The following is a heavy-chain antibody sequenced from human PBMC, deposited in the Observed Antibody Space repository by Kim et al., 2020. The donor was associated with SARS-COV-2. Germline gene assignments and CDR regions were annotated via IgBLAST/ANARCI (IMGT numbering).Heavy chain of an antibody. CDR3: ARGNGYSSGWYEGFDY. Sequence: SETLSLTCTVSGGSISSYYWSWIRQPPGKGLEWIGYIYYSGSTNYNPSLKSRVTISVDTSKNQFSLKLSSVTAADTAVYYCARGNGYSSGWYEGFDYWGQGTLVTVSS. J-gene: IGHJ4*02. V-gene: IGHV4-59*01. CDR2: IYYSGST. CDR1: GGSISSYY. D-gene: IGHD6-19*01.